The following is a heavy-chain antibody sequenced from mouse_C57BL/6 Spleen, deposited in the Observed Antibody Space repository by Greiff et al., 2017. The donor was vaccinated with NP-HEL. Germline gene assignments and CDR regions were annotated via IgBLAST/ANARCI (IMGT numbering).Heavy chain of an antibody. CDR1: GYAFSSYW. V-gene: IGHV1-80*01. CDR2: IYPGDGDT. CDR3: ARSRELTGTFAY. J-gene: IGHJ3*01. D-gene: IGHD4-1*01. Sequence: VQLQQSGAELVKPGASVKISCKASGYAFSSYWMNWVKQRPGKGLEWIGQIYPGDGDTNYNGKFKGKATLTADKSSSTAYMQLSSLTSEDSAVYFCARSRELTGTFAYWGQGTLVTVSA.